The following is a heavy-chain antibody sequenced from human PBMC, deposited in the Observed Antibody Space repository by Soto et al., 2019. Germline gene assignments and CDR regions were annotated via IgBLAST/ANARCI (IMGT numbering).Heavy chain of an antibody. CDR2: IIPIFGTA. D-gene: IGHD2-15*01. Sequence: QVQLVQSGAEVKKPGSSVKVSCKASGGTFSSYAISWVRQAPGQGLEWMGGIIPIFGTANYAQKFQGRVTITADESTRTAYMELSSLRSEDTAVYYCARGVVVAPDYYYGMDVWGQGTTVTVSS. V-gene: IGHV1-69*12. J-gene: IGHJ6*02. CDR1: GGTFSSYA. CDR3: ARGVVVAPDYYYGMDV.